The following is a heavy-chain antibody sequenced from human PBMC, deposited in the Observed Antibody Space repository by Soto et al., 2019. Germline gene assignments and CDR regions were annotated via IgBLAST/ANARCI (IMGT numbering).Heavy chain of an antibody. V-gene: IGHV3-23*01. D-gene: IGHD4-4*01. J-gene: IGHJ4*02. CDR2: ISARGGSS. CDR3: AKGSIEYSASVDN. CDR1: GFSFSSYA. Sequence: DVQLLESGGGLVQPGGSLRLSCAASGFSFSSYAMVWVRQAPGKGLEWVSVISARGGSSYFADSVKGRFTISRDNSKNGLSLEMNSLSAEDTAIYFCAKGSIEYSASVDNWGQGTLVLVSS.